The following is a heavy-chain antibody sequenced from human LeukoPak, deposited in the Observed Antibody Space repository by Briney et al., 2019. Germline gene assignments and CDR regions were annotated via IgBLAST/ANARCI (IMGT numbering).Heavy chain of an antibody. Sequence: GGSLRLSCAASGVTFSSYWLSWVRQAPGKGLEWVANINQDGSEIYYVDSVKGRFTISRDNAKSSLYLQMNSLRAEDTAIYYCARGKLGQAYWGQGTLVTVSS. J-gene: IGHJ4*02. CDR2: INQDGSEI. V-gene: IGHV3-7*04. CDR3: ARGKLGQAY. D-gene: IGHD6-13*01. CDR1: GVTFSSYW.